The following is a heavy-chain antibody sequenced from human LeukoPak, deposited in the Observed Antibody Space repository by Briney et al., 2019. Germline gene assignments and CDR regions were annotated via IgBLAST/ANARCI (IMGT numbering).Heavy chain of an antibody. J-gene: IGHJ5*02. CDR3: ARGATSGYSYGFRLRFDP. Sequence: PSETLSLTCAVYGGSFSGYYWSWIRQPPGKGLERIGEINHSGSTNYNPSLKSRVTISVDTSKNQFSLKLSSVTAADTAVYYCARGATSGYSYGFRLRFDPWGQGTLVTVSS. D-gene: IGHD5-18*01. CDR1: GGSFSGYY. CDR2: INHSGST. V-gene: IGHV4-34*01.